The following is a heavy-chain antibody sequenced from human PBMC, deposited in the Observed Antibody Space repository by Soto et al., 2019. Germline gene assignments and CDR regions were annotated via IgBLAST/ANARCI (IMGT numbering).Heavy chain of an antibody. D-gene: IGHD3-22*01. V-gene: IGHV1-69*13. J-gene: IGHJ6*02. CDR1: GGTFSSYA. CDR3: ARGRDYYDISGYYVDYYYVMDV. CDR2: IIPIFGTA. Sequence: ASVKVSCKASGGTFSSYAISWVRQAPGQGLEWMGGIIPIFGTANYAQKFQGRVTITADESTSTAYMELSSLRSEDTAVYYCARGRDYYDISGYYVDYYYVMDVWGQGTTVTVSS.